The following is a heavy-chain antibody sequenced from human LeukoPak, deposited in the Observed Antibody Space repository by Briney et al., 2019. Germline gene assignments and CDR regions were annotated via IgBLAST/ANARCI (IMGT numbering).Heavy chain of an antibody. D-gene: IGHD2-2*01. CDR3: AKGGCSSTTCYLANP. Sequence: GGSLRLSCAASGFTFTNYALHWVRQAPGKGLEWVAVISYDGTIRNYADSVKGRFTISRDNSKNTLYLQMNSLTAEDTALYYCAKGGCSSTTCYLANPWGQGTLVTVSS. J-gene: IGHJ5*02. CDR1: GFTFTNYA. V-gene: IGHV3-30*04. CDR2: ISYDGTIR.